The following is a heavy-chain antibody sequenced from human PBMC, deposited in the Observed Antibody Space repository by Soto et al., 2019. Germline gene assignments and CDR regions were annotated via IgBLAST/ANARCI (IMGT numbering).Heavy chain of an antibody. Sequence: PSETLSLTCTVSGGSISSYYWSWIRQPPGKGLEWIGYIYYSGSTNYNPSLKSRVTISVDTSKNQFSLKLSSVTAADTAVYYCASPYYYGSGSPPGYWGQGTLVTVSS. V-gene: IGHV4-59*01. CDR3: ASPYYYGSGSPPGY. CDR1: GGSISSYY. CDR2: IYYSGST. J-gene: IGHJ4*02. D-gene: IGHD3-10*01.